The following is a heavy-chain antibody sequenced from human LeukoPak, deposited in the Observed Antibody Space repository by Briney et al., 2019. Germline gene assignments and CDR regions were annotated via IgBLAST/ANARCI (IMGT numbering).Heavy chain of an antibody. Sequence: GGSLRLSCAGSGFTFSGYEMHWVRQAPGKGLEWVSYISSSGTTMYYADSVKGRFTISRDNAKNSVSLQMNSLRAEDTAVYYCARDDAGYSSGWYWVYWGQGTLVTVSS. CDR3: ARDDAGYSSGWYWVY. CDR2: ISSSGTTM. V-gene: IGHV3-48*03. J-gene: IGHJ4*02. CDR1: GFTFSGYE. D-gene: IGHD6-19*01.